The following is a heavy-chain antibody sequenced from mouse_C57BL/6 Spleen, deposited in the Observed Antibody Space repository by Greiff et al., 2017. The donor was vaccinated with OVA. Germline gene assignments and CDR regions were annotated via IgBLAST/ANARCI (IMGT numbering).Heavy chain of an antibody. D-gene: IGHD2-3*01. Sequence: EVQLQQSGPELVKPGASVKISCKASGYTFTDYYMNWVKQSHGKSLEWIGDINPNNGGTSYNQKFKGKATLTVDKSSSTSYMELRSLSSEDSAVYYCARSNPPGDTLYYYAMDYWGQGTSVTVSS. CDR1: GYTFTDYY. CDR2: INPNNGGT. V-gene: IGHV1-26*01. CDR3: ARSNPPGDTLYYYAMDY. J-gene: IGHJ4*01.